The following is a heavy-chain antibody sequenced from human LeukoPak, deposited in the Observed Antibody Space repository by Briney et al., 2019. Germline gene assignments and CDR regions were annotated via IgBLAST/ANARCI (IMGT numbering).Heavy chain of an antibody. V-gene: IGHV4-39*01. Sequence: SETLSLTCTVSGDSISSSSYYWGWIRQPPGKGLEWIGSIYYSGTTHYNPSLKSRVIISVDTSKNQFSLKLSSVTAADTAVYYCGIVVVPAAIPGDAWGQGTLVTVSS. CDR2: IYYSGTT. CDR1: GDSISSSSYY. CDR3: GIVVVPAAIPGDA. J-gene: IGHJ5*02. D-gene: IGHD2-2*02.